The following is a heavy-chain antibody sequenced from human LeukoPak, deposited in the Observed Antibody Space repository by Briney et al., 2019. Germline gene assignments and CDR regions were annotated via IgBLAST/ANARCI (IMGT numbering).Heavy chain of an antibody. CDR1: GYSFTSYW. D-gene: IGHD6-13*01. Sequence: GESLKISCQGLGYSFTSYWIGWVRQMPGKGMEWMGVFYPGDSRVPYNPPFQGQAPISVDKSTRTAYLQWVSLKASDTAMYYCACRDLSSTWSFPWGQGTLVTVSS. J-gene: IGHJ5*02. CDR2: FYPGDSRV. V-gene: IGHV5-51*01. CDR3: ACRDLSSTWSFP.